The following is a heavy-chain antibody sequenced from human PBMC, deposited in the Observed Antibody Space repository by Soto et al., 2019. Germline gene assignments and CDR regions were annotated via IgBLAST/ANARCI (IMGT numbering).Heavy chain of an antibody. CDR3: ARNEGIMITFGGVIEARFFDY. Sequence: ASVKVSCKASGYTFTSYGISWVRQAPGQGLEWMGWISAYNGNTNYAQKLQGRVTMTTDTSTSTAYMELRSLRSDDTAVYYCARNEGIMITFGGVIEARFFDYWGQGNLVTVSS. D-gene: IGHD3-16*02. CDR2: ISAYNGNT. CDR1: GYTFTSYG. J-gene: IGHJ4*02. V-gene: IGHV1-18*01.